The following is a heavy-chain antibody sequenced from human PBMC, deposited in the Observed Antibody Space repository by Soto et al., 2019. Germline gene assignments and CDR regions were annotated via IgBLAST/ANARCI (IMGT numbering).Heavy chain of an antibody. D-gene: IGHD5-18*01. Sequence: QVQLVESGGGVVQTGRSLRLSCAASGFTFSSYGMHWVRQAPGKGLEWVAVMWYDGSNKYYADSVKGRFTISRDNSKNTLYLQMNSLRAEDTAVYYCARDNTAMVTLMDDYWGQGTLVTVSS. V-gene: IGHV3-33*01. CDR2: MWYDGSNK. CDR3: ARDNTAMVTLMDDY. J-gene: IGHJ4*02. CDR1: GFTFSSYG.